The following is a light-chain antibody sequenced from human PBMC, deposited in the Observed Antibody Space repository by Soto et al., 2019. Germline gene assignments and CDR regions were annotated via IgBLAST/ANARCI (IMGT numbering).Light chain of an antibody. J-gene: IGKJ1*01. CDR1: QSVSSSY. CDR3: QQYGSSPWT. Sequence: EIVLTQSPGTLSLSPGERATLSCRASQSVSSSYLACYQQKPGQAPRLLLYGASSRATGIPDRFSGSGSGPDFTLTISRLEPEDFAVYYWQQYGSSPWTFGQGTKVEIK. CDR2: GAS. V-gene: IGKV3-20*01.